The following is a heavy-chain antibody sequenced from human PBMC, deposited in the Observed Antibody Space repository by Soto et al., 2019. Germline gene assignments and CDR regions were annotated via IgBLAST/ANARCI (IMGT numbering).Heavy chain of an antibody. D-gene: IGHD3-3*01. Sequence: GSVKVCFKTSGYAFTSYGISWVRQAPGHGLEWMGWISAYDGNTNYAQKLQGRVTMTTDTSTSTAYMDLRSLRSDDTAVYYCARDCIPIPIFGVVLIRFDYWGQGTMVTGSS. J-gene: IGHJ4*02. CDR3: ARDCIPIPIFGVVLIRFDY. CDR1: GYAFTSYG. CDR2: ISAYDGNT. V-gene: IGHV1-18*04.